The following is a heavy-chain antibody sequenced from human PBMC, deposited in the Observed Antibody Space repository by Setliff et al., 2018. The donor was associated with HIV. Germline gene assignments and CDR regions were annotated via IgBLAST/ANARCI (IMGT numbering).Heavy chain of an antibody. CDR2: VYHSGST. Sequence: SETLSLTCSVSGGSISGSSYYWGWIRQPPGKGLEWIGSVYHSGSTYYNPSLKSRVTISVDKSKNQFSVKLRSVTAADTAVYYCARDMTNYYDRSGSFGWFAPWGQGTPVTGSS. CDR1: GGSISGSSYY. J-gene: IGHJ5*02. CDR3: ARDMTNYYDRSGSFGWFAP. V-gene: IGHV4-39*07. D-gene: IGHD3-22*01.